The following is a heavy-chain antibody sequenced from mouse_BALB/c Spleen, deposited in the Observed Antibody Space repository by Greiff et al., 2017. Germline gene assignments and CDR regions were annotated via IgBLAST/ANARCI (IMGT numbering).Heavy chain of an antibody. J-gene: IGHJ4*01. Sequence: QVQLQQSGAELAKPGASVKMSCKASGYTFTSYWMHWVKQRPGQGLEWIGYINPSTGYTEYNQKFKDKATLTADKSSSTAYMQLSSLTSEDTAVYYCARPLYGSSYFYAMDYWGQGTSVTVSS. CDR3: ARPLYGSSYFYAMDY. CDR1: GYTFTSYW. D-gene: IGHD1-1*01. CDR2: INPSTGYT. V-gene: IGHV1-7*01.